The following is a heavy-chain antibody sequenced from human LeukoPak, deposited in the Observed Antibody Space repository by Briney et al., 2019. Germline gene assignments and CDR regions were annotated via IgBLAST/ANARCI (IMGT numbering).Heavy chain of an antibody. V-gene: IGHV3-30*03. Sequence: GGSLRLSCAASGFTFSSYGMHWVRQAPGKGLEWVAVISYDGSNKYYADSVKGRFTISRDNSKNTLYLQMNSLRAEDTAVYYCASLTGAIWGQGTMVTVSS. CDR2: ISYDGSNK. D-gene: IGHD1-20*01. CDR3: ASLTGAI. J-gene: IGHJ3*02. CDR1: GFTFSSYG.